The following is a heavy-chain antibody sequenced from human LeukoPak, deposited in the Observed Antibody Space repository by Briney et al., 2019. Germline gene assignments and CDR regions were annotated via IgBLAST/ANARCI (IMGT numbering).Heavy chain of an antibody. CDR2: ISSSSSYI. J-gene: IGHJ5*02. Sequence: GGSLRLSCAASGFTFSSYSMNWVRQAPGKGLEWVSSISSSSSYIYYADSVKGRFTISRDNAKNSLYLQMNSLRAEDTAVYYCATRGLGNYYDSSGYCGSWGQGTLVTVSS. V-gene: IGHV3-21*01. CDR3: ATRGLGNYYDSSGYCGS. CDR1: GFTFSSYS. D-gene: IGHD3-22*01.